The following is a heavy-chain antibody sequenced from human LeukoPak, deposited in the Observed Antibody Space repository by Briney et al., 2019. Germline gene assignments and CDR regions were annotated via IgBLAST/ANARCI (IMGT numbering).Heavy chain of an antibody. CDR3: VSFYETY. Sequence: GGSLRLSCAASGNYWMHWVRQVPGKGLVWVSHINSDGSWTSYADSVQGRFTISKDNAKNTVYLQMNSLRAEDTAVYYCVSFYETYWGRGTLVTVSS. J-gene: IGHJ4*02. CDR2: INSDGSWT. CDR1: GNYW. V-gene: IGHV3-74*01. D-gene: IGHD2/OR15-2a*01.